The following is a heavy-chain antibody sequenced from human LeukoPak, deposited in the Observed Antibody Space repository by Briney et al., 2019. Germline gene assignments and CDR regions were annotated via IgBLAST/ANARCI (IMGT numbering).Heavy chain of an antibody. CDR3: ASFKRDY. D-gene: IGHD1-26*01. V-gene: IGHV3-9*01. J-gene: IGHJ4*02. CDR1: GFTFDDYA. CDR2: ISWNGGSI. Sequence: GGSLRLSCAASGFTFDDYAIHWVRQAPGRGLEWVSGISWNGGSIGYADSVKGRFTISRDNAKNSLYLQMNSLRAEDTALYYCASFKRDYWGQGTLVTVSS.